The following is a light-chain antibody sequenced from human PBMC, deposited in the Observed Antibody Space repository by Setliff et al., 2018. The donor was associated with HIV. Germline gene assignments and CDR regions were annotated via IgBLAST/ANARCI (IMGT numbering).Light chain of an antibody. Sequence: SYELTQPPSVSVAPGKTARMTCEGNNIRSKSVHWYQQKPGQAPVLVVYEDSDRPSGIPERISGSKSGNTATPSISRVEAGDEADYYCQVWDGSSDHFVFGSGTKV. CDR3: QVWDGSSDHFV. CDR2: EDS. CDR1: NIRSKS. J-gene: IGLJ1*01. V-gene: IGLV3-21*03.